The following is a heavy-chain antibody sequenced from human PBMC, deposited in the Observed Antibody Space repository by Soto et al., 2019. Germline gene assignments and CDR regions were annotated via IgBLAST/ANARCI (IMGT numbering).Heavy chain of an antibody. J-gene: IGHJ6*02. CDR3: AKGTGLLSYYYGMDV. CDR1: GFTFSSYA. D-gene: IGHD2-2*01. V-gene: IGHV3-23*01. CDR2: LSGSGGRT. Sequence: GGSLRLSCAASGFTFSSYAMSWVRQAPGKGLEWVSTLSGSGGRTYYADSVKGRFTISRDNSKNTLYLQMNSLRAEDTAVYYCAKGTGLLSYYYGMDVWGQGTTVTV.